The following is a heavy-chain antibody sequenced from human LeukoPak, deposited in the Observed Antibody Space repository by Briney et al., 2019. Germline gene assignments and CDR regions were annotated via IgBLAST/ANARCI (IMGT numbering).Heavy chain of an antibody. CDR1: GDSFSSHY. J-gene: IGHJ3*02. D-gene: IGHD4-17*01. CDR2: ISHIGRT. V-gene: IGHV4-59*11. Sequence: SETLSLTCAVSGDSFSSHYWTWIRQSPGTGLEWIGYISHIGRTNYNPSLKSRVTISIDTSKNQFSLKLRSVTAADTAVYYCARDLVTVTKGFDIWGKGTMVSVSS. CDR3: ARDLVTVTKGFDI.